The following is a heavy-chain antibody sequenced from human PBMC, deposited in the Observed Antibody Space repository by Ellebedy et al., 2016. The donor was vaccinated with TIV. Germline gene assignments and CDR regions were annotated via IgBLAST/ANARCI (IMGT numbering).Heavy chain of an antibody. CDR3: ARGLAQVRSTCSSTSCPQALDY. D-gene: IGHD2-2*01. J-gene: IGHJ4*02. Sequence: SETLSLXCTVSGGSISSYYWSWIRQPPGKGLEWIGYIYYSGSTYYNPSLKSRVTISVDTSKNQFSLKLSSVTAADTAVYYCARGLAQVRSTCSSTSCPQALDYWGQGTLVTVSS. CDR2: IYYSGST. V-gene: IGHV4-59*08. CDR1: GGSISSYY.